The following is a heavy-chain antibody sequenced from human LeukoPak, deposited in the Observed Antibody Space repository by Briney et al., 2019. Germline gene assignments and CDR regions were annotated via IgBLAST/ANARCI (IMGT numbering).Heavy chain of an antibody. J-gene: IGHJ3*02. CDR2: TYYRSKWYN. CDR1: GDSVSSNSAA. CDR3: ARSRPFGSSPTPGAFDI. D-gene: IGHD1-26*01. Sequence: SQTLSLTCAISGDSVSSNSAAWNWIRQSPSRGLEWLGRTYYRSKWYNDYAVSVKSRITINPDTSKNQFSLQLNSVAPEDTAVYYCARSRPFGSSPTPGAFDIWGQGTMVTVSS. V-gene: IGHV6-1*01.